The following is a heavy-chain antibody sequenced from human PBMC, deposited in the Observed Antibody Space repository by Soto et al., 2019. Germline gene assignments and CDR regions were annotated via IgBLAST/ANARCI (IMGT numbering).Heavy chain of an antibody. Sequence: SVKVSCKASGGTFSSYAISWVRQAPGQGLEWMGGIIPIFGTANYAQKFQGRVTMTRDTSISTAYMELSRLRSDDTAVYYCARDQGYDFWSGYYLHYYYYGMDVWGQGTTVTVSS. V-gene: IGHV1-69*05. CDR1: GGTFSSYA. CDR3: ARDQGYDFWSGYYLHYYYYGMDV. D-gene: IGHD3-3*01. CDR2: IIPIFGTA. J-gene: IGHJ6*02.